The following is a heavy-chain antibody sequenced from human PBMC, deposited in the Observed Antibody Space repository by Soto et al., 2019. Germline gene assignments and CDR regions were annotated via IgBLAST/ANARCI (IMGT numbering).Heavy chain of an antibody. J-gene: IGHJ6*02. CDR2: IYSGGRT. D-gene: IGHD2-2*01. CDR3: ARGKRDHGVPTDYYGLDV. CDR1: GFTVSNDY. V-gene: IGHV3-53*01. Sequence: LRLSCAASGFTVSNDYINWVRQAPWKGLEWVSVIYSGGRTYYADSVKGRFTISRDNSKNTLYLQMNSLRAEDTAVYYCARGKRDHGVPTDYYGLDVWGQGTTVTVSS.